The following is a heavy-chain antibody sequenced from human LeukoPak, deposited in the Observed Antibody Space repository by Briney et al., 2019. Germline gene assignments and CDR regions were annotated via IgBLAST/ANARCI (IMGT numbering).Heavy chain of an antibody. J-gene: IGHJ6*03. D-gene: IGHD5-24*01. CDR2: INSDGSST. V-gene: IGHV3-74*01. CDR1: GFTISSYW. CDR3: ARGTWATLYYYYMDV. Sequence: GGSLRLSCAASGFTISSYWRHWVRQDPGKGLVWVSRINSDGSSTSYADSVKGRFTISRDNAKNTLYLQMNSLRAEDTAVYYCARGTWATLYYYYMDVWGKGTTVTVSS.